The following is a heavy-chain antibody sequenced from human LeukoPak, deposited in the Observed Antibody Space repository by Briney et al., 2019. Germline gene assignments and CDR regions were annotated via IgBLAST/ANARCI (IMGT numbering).Heavy chain of an antibody. CDR2: IYTGRPT. D-gene: IGHD6-19*01. J-gene: IGHJ4*02. CDR1: GGSISNYY. Sequence: PTETLSLTCTVSGGSISNYYWGWIRQPAGKGLEWIGRIYTGRPTDHNPSLKSRVTMSLDSSKNQFSLRLTSVTAADTAVYYCARHGSDWTFDYWGQGTLVTVPS. CDR3: ARHGSDWTFDY. V-gene: IGHV4-4*07.